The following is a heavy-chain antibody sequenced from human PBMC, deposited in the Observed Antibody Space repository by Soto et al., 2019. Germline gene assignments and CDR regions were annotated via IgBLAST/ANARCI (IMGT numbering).Heavy chain of an antibody. CDR2: IIPIFGTA. Sequence: SVKVSCKASGVTFSSDAISWVRQAPGQGLEWMGGIIPIFGTANYAQKFQGRVTITADESTSTAYMELSSLRSEDTAVYYCATLRGGSGSYYNHGMDVWGQGTTVTVSS. CDR1: GVTFSSDA. CDR3: ATLRGGSGSYYNHGMDV. J-gene: IGHJ6*02. V-gene: IGHV1-69*13. D-gene: IGHD3-10*01.